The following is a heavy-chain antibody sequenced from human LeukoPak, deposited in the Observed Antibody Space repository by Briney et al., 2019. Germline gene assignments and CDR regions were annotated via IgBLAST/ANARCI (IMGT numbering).Heavy chain of an antibody. CDR3: ASAANRPFDY. D-gene: IGHD2-15*01. CDR2: IKSDESTR. Sequence: GGSLRLSCAASGFTFTSYWMHWVRQAPGKGLVWVSRIKSDESTRDYADFVKGRFTISRDNARNTVYLQMNSLIAEDTAVYYCASAANRPFDYWGQGTLVTVSS. CDR1: GFTFTSYW. V-gene: IGHV3-74*01. J-gene: IGHJ4*02.